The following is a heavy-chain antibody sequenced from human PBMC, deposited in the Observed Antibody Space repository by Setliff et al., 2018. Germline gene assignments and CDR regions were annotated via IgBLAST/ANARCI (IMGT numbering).Heavy chain of an antibody. CDR2: IHYSGST. V-gene: IGHV4-39*07. Sequence: ASETLSLTCTVSGGSISSSSYYWGWIRQPPGKGLEWIGSIHYSGSTYYNPSLKSRVTISIDTSKNQFSLKLSSVTAADTAVYYCARGGDSGSYFLANHDAFDIWGQGTMVTVSS. CDR1: GGSISSSSYY. CDR3: ARGGDSGSYFLANHDAFDI. J-gene: IGHJ3*02. D-gene: IGHD1-26*01.